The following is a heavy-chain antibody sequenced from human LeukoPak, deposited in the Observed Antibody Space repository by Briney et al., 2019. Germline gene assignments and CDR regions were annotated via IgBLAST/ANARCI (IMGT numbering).Heavy chain of an antibody. J-gene: IGHJ4*02. CDR2: ITSSSTI. D-gene: IGHD5-18*01. CDR1: GFTFSAYS. Sequence: GGSLRLSCAASGFTFSAYSMHWVRQAPGKGLEWVSYITSSSTIYYADSVKGRFTISRDNAKDSLYLQMNSLRDEDTAVYYCARGAAGMAYFDYWGQGTLVTVSS. V-gene: IGHV3-48*02. CDR3: ARGAAGMAYFDY.